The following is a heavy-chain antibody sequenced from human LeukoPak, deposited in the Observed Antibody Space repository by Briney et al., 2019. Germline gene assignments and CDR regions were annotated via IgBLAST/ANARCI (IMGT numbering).Heavy chain of an antibody. CDR1: GGSFSGYY. V-gene: IGHV4-34*01. D-gene: IGHD6-13*01. J-gene: IGHJ4*02. CDR3: ARGKRGYSSSWQARYFAY. CDR2: INHSGST. Sequence: SETLSLTCAVYGGSFSGYYWSWIRQPPGKGLEWRGEINHSGSTNYNPSLKSRVTISVDTSKNQFSLKLSSVTAADTAVYYCARGKRGYSSSWQARYFAYWGQGPLVTVSS.